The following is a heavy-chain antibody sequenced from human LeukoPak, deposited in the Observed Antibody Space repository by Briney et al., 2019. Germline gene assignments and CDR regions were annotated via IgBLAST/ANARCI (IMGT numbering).Heavy chain of an antibody. CDR1: GYRFTGYY. CDR2: INPHSGGT. J-gene: IGHJ3*02. CDR3: ARAGGRYSSGWGAFDI. D-gene: IGHD5-18*01. V-gene: IGHV1-2*02. Sequence: ASVKVSCKASGYRFTGYYIHWVRQAPGQGLEWMGWINPHSGGTKFAQKFQGRVTMTRDTSISTAYMELNRLRSDDTAVYYCARAGGRYSSGWGAFDIRTQGTMVTVS.